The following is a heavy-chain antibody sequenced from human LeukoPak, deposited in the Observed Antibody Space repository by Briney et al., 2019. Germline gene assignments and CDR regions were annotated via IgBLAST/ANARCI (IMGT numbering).Heavy chain of an antibody. V-gene: IGHV4-59*12. CDR3: ARAYCSSTSCYVDY. CDR1: GGSISSYY. Sequence: SETLSLTCTVSGGSISSYYWSWIRQPPGKGLEWIGYIYYSGSTNYNPSLKSRVTISVDTSKNQFSLQLNSVTPEDTAVYYCARAYCSSTSCYVDYWGQGTLVTVSS. J-gene: IGHJ4*02. CDR2: IYYSGST. D-gene: IGHD2-2*01.